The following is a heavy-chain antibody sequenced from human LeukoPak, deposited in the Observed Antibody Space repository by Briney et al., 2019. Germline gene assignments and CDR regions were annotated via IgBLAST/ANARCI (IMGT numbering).Heavy chain of an antibody. CDR3: ARDAWLVGATNLYYFDH. D-gene: IGHD1-26*01. J-gene: IGHJ4*02. CDR2: INPNSCCT. CDR1: DYTFTDYY. Sequence: ASVTVSYKDSDYTFTDYYMHWVGQAPGQGGEGMGWINPNSCCTKYAQNFHVSVPMPRYPSISTAYMELSRLTFDDTAVYYCARDAWLVGATNLYYFDHWGQGTPVTVSS. V-gene: IGHV1-2*02.